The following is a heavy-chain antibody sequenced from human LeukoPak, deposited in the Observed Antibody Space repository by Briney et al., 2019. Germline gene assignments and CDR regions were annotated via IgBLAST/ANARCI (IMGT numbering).Heavy chain of an antibody. D-gene: IGHD1-1*01. V-gene: IGHV3-64*01. CDR1: GFTFSSYA. CDR3: AREEVTGAPFDY. CDR2: ISSNGGST. Sequence: GGSLRLSCAASGFTFSSYAMHWVRQAPGKGLEYVSAISSNGGSTYYANSVKGRFTISRDNSKNALYLQMGSLRAEDMAVYYCAREEVTGAPFDYWGQGALVTVS. J-gene: IGHJ4*02.